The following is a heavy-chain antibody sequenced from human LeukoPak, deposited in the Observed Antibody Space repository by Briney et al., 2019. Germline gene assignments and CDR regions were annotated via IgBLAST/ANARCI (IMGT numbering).Heavy chain of an antibody. CDR3: ARGQPAYCSGGSCYVAFDI. Sequence: GGSLRLSCPASGFTFSSYSMNWVRQAPGKGLEWVSSISSSSSYIYYADSVKGRFTISRDNAKNSLYLQMNSLRAEDTAVYYCARGQPAYCSGGSCYVAFDIWGQGTMVTVSS. V-gene: IGHV3-21*01. CDR1: GFTFSSYS. J-gene: IGHJ3*02. D-gene: IGHD2-15*01. CDR2: ISSSSSYI.